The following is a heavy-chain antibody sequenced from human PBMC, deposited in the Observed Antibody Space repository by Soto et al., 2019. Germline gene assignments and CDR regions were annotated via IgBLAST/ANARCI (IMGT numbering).Heavy chain of an antibody. CDR2: IYYSGST. D-gene: IGHD3-3*01. Sequence: LSLTCTVSGGSISSSSYYWGWIRQPPGKGLEWIGSIYYSGSTYYNPSLKSRVTIAVDTSKNQFSLKLSSVTAADTAVYYCARQGYDFWSGYRRGFDYWGQGTLVTVSS. CDR1: GGSISSSSYY. CDR3: ARQGYDFWSGYRRGFDY. V-gene: IGHV4-39*01. J-gene: IGHJ4*02.